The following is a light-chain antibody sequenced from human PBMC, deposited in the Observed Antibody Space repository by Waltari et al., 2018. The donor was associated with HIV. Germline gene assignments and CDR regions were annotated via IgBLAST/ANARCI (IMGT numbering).Light chain of an antibody. CDR1: NVGNKR. J-gene: IGLJ3*02. CDR2: DAA. Sequence: SYILTQSPSVSVAPGKTAKISCGGDNVGNKRVHWYQQKPGQAPLLVIYDAAARPSGIPARFSGSNSGNTATLTITRVEVGDEADYYCQVWDFTTDHVVFGGGTKLTVL. CDR3: QVWDFTTDHVV. V-gene: IGLV3-21*03.